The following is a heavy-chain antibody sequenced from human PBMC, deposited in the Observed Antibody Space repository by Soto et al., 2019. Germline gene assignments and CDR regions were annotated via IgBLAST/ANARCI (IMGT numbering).Heavy chain of an antibody. V-gene: IGHV3-21*06. Sequence: EVHLVEAGGGLVKPGESLTLSCAASGFTFGSFTLNWVRQAPGKGLEWVSSISSSSAYIYYAESVKGRFTFSRDNARSTLYLQMNSLRLDDTAVYFCARDGLTFGGDWGQGTLVAVSS. J-gene: IGHJ4*02. CDR3: ARDGLTFGGD. CDR1: GFTFGSFT. D-gene: IGHD3-16*01. CDR2: ISSSSAYI.